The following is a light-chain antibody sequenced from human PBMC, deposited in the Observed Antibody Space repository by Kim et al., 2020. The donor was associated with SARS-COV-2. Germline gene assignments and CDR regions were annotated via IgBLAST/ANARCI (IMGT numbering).Light chain of an antibody. CDR1: NLVRRS. Sequence: PGETAPLSCGGNNLVRRSVHWYHQRPGPAPVLFLFDDSDRSSGIPERFSGSNSGNTATLTISGVEAGDEAHYYCQVWDSITGPVIFGGGTQLTVL. CDR3: QVWDSITGPVI. V-gene: IGLV3-21*02. CDR2: DDS. J-gene: IGLJ2*01.